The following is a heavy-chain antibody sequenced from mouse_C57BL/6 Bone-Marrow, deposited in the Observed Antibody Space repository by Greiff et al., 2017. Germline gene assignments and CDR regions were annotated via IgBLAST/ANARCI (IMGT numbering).Heavy chain of an antibody. CDR2: IWTGGGT. V-gene: IGHV2-9-1*01. CDR1: GFSLTSYA. Sequence: VHLVESGPGLVAPSQSLSITCTVSGFSLTSYAISWVRQTPGKGLEWLGVIWTGGGTNYNSAPKSRLSIIKDNPKSQVFLKMNSLQTDDTAGYYCARNSSGTTVVDAMDYWGQGTSVTV. CDR3: ARNSSGTTVVDAMDY. D-gene: IGHD1-1*01. J-gene: IGHJ4*01.